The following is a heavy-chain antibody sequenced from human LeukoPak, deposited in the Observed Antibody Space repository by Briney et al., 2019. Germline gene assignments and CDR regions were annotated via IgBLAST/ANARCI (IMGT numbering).Heavy chain of an antibody. CDR1: GYTFTGYY. CDR2: VDPNSGAT. J-gene: IGHJ4*02. Sequence: GASVRVSCKASGYTFTGYYIHWVRQAPGQGLEWMGWVDPNSGATNYAQKFQDRVTVTSDTSISTAYMELSRLSSDDTAVYYCARVHSSALFDSWGQGTLVTVSS. V-gene: IGHV1-2*02. D-gene: IGHD3-22*01. CDR3: ARVHSSALFDS.